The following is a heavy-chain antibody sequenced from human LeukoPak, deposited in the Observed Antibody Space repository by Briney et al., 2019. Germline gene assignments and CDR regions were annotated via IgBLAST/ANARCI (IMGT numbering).Heavy chain of an antibody. CDR2: FDPEDGET. CDR3: ATGTLVMRRLQFQV. V-gene: IGHV1-24*01. CDR1: GYTFTELS. Sequence: ASVKVSCKVSGYTFTELSINWVRQAPGKGLEWMGGFDPEDGETIYAQKVQGRVTMTEDTSTDTAYMELSSLRSEDTAAYYCATGTLVMRRLQFQVWGQGTLVTVSS. D-gene: IGHD4-23*01. J-gene: IGHJ4*02.